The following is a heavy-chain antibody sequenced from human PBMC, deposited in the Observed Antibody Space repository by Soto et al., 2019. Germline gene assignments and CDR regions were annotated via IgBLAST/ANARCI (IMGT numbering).Heavy chain of an antibody. CDR1: GFTVSSNY. D-gene: IGHD4-17*01. CDR2: IYSGGST. J-gene: IGHJ6*03. V-gene: IGHV3-53*04. Sequence: EVQLVESGGGLVQPGGSLRLSCAASGFTVSSNYMSWVRQAPGKGLEWVSVIYSGGSTYYADAVKGRFTISRHNSKNTLYLQMNSLRAEDTAVYYCASEGTVTTDYYYYMDVWGKGTTVTVSS. CDR3: ASEGTVTTDYYYYMDV.